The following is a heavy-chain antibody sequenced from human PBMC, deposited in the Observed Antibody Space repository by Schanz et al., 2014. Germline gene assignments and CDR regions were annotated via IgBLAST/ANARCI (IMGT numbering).Heavy chain of an antibody. V-gene: IGHV3-33*06. CDR3: VKDHQRELLRDDHYYGMDV. D-gene: IGHD1-26*01. CDR2: VCYDGSKK. CDR1: GFTFSSYG. J-gene: IGHJ6*02. Sequence: LVESGGGVVQPGRSLRLSCAASGFTFSSYGMHWVRQVPGKGLEWVAVVCYDGSKKYYADSVKGRFTTSRDNSKNRVYLQKNSLRAEDTAVSYCVKDHQRELLRDDHYYGMDVWGQGTTVTVSS.